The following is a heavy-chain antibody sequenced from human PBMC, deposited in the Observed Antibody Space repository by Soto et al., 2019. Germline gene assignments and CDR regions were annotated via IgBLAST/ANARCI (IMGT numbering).Heavy chain of an antibody. CDR2: TYYSGDT. V-gene: IGHV4-61*05. CDR1: GDSFRDTKYY. Sequence: SETLSLTCTVSGDSFRDTKYYWGWIRQALGKGPEWIGCTYYSGDTKYNSALRRRSTMTEDMSKNQFSLRLFTVTAADTDLYLCARGTAYTNGWRTFDHWGRGTLVTVSS. CDR3: ARGTAYTNGWRTFDH. D-gene: IGHD6-19*01. J-gene: IGHJ4*02.